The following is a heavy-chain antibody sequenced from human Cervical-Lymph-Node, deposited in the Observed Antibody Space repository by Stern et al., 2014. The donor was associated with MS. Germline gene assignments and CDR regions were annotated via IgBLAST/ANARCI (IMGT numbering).Heavy chain of an antibody. D-gene: IGHD3-10*01. CDR2: IYPSGVT. V-gene: IGHV4-31*03. Sequence: QVQLQESGPGLVKPSQTLSVTCTVSGDSIRSGAYHWTWIRQHPGKGLEWIGDIYPSGVTSYNPSLQSRIIISIDTSKNQFSRNLSSVTAADTAVYYCARALGPMNHYYYYKMDLWGQGTTVTVSS. CDR1: GDSIRSGAYH. CDR3: ARALGPMNHYYYYKMDL. J-gene: IGHJ6*02.